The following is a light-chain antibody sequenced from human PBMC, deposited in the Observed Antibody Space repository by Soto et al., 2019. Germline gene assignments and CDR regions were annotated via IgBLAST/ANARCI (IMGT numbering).Light chain of an antibody. CDR1: SGHSSYA. Sequence: QPVLTQSPSASASLGASVKLTCTLSSGHSSYAIAWHQQRPEKGPRYLMKLDSDGSHTKGDAIPDRFSGSSSGAERYLTISSLQSEDEADYYCQTWGTGIHVVFGGGTQLTVL. J-gene: IGLJ2*01. V-gene: IGLV4-69*01. CDR3: QTWGTGIHVV. CDR2: LDSDGSH.